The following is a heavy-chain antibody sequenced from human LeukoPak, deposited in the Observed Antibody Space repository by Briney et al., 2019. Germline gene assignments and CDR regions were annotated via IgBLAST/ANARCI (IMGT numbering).Heavy chain of an antibody. V-gene: IGHV1-8*01. CDR1: GYTITSYD. Sequence: ASVKVSCKASGYTITSYDINWVRQATGQGLEWMGWMNPNSGNTGYAQKFQGRVAMTRNTSISTAYMELSSLRSEDTAVYYCARGYDYVWGSQSPHFDYWGQGTLVTVSS. CDR2: MNPNSGNT. D-gene: IGHD3-16*01. J-gene: IGHJ4*02. CDR3: ARGYDYVWGSQSPHFDY.